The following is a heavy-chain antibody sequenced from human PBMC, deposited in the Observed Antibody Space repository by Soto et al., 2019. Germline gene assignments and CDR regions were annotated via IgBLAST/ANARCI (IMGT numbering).Heavy chain of an antibody. CDR2: IYWDDDK. CDR1: GFSLSTSGVG. D-gene: IGHD2-15*01. CDR3: AHVLVVVANYGMDV. J-gene: IGHJ6*02. Sequence: QITLKESGPTLVKPTQTLTLTCTFSGFSLSTSGVGVGWIRQPPGKALEWLALIYWDDDKRYSPSLTSRLTITKDTSKNQVVRTMNNMDPVDTATYYCAHVLVVVANYGMDVWGQVTTVTVSS. V-gene: IGHV2-5*02.